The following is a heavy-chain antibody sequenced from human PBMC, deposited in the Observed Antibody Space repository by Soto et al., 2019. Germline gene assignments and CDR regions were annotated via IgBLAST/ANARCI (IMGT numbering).Heavy chain of an antibody. CDR1: GFTFSGSA. Sequence: GESLKISCAASGFTFSGSAMHWVRQASGKGLEWVGRIRSKANSYATAYAASVKGRFTISRDDSKNTAYLQMNSLKTEDTAVYYCMTYSSSSGHYYYGMDVWGQGTTVTVSS. D-gene: IGHD6-6*01. CDR2: IRSKANSYAT. V-gene: IGHV3-73*01. J-gene: IGHJ6*02. CDR3: MTYSSSSGHYYYGMDV.